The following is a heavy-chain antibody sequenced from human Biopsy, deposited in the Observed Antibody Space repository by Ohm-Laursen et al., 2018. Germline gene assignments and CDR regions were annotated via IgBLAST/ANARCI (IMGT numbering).Heavy chain of an antibody. D-gene: IGHD6-19*01. CDR1: VGSFSGYY. CDR3: AKHGSGWTGDDAFHI. V-gene: IGHV4-34*01. CDR2: INHSGST. Sequence: PSDTLSLTCAVYVGSFSGYYWPWIRQPPGKGLEWIGEINHSGSTNYNPSLKSRVSISVDTSKNQFSLKLNSVTAADTAVYYCAKHGSGWTGDDAFHIWGQGTMVTVSS. J-gene: IGHJ3*02.